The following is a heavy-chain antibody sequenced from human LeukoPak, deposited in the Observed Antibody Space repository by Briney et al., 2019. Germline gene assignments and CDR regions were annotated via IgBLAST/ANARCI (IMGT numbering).Heavy chain of an antibody. CDR1: GFTFSSYE. D-gene: IGHD4-17*01. J-gene: IGHJ3*02. Sequence: GGSLRLSCVASGFTFSSYEMNWVSQAPGKGLEWVSNISRRGNTIYHADSVKGRFTLSRDNAKKSLYLEMKSLRAEDTAVYYCARERETTVTYDAFDIWGLGTIVTVSS. CDR3: ARERETTVTYDAFDI. V-gene: IGHV3-48*03. CDR2: ISRRGNTI.